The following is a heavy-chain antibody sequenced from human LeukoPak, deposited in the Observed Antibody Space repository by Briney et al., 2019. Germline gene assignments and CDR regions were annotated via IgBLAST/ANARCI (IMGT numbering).Heavy chain of an antibody. D-gene: IGHD6-19*01. V-gene: IGHV1-2*02. CDR2: INPNSGGT. J-gene: IGHJ6*02. Sequence: ASVKVSCKASGYTFTGYYIHWVRQAPGQGLEWMGRINPNSGGTNYAQNFQGRVTMTRDTSISTAYMELSRLRSDDTAVYYCARTFVAVSDYGMDVWGQGTTVTVSS. CDR1: GYTFTGYY. CDR3: ARTFVAVSDYGMDV.